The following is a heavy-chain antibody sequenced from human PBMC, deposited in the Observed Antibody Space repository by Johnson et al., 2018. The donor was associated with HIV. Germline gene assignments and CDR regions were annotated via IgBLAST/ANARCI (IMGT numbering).Heavy chain of an antibody. Sequence: VQLVESGGGLVQPGGSLRLSCVASGFTFSRYAMNWVRQAPGKGLEWVSSVTGSGGTSYYADSVKGRFTISRDNSKNTLYLQMNSLRAEDTAVYYCTKPSTGTYYGFHIWGQGTMVTVSS. CDR3: TKPSTGTYYGFHI. J-gene: IGHJ3*02. CDR2: VTGSGGTS. V-gene: IGHV3-23*04. CDR1: GFTFSRYA.